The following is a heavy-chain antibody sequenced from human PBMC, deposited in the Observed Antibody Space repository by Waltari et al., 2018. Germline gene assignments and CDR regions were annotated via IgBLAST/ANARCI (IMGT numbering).Heavy chain of an antibody. Sequence: QVQLQQWGTRVLKPSETLSLTCAVHGGSFSGDFWAWIRQPPGKGLEWIGEINHDGNTNYNPSLKSQVSISAGMSKNQFSLKVTSVTAADTAVYYCASPAGRYSRSPFFDYWGQGTLVTVSS. V-gene: IGHV4-34*01. CDR2: INHDGNT. J-gene: IGHJ4*02. D-gene: IGHD6-6*01. CDR3: ASPAGRYSRSPFFDY. CDR1: GGSFSGDF.